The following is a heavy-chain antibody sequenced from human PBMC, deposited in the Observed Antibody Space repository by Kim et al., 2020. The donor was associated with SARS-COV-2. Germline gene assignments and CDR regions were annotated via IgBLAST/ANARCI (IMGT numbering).Heavy chain of an antibody. D-gene: IGHD5-18*01. Sequence: GGSLRLSCAASGFTFSSYSMNWVRQAPGKGLEWVSSISSSSSYIYYADSVKGRFTISRDNAKNSLYLQMNSLRAEDTAVYYCARDLGGYSYGSQYDYYFDYWGQGTLVTVSS. CDR2: ISSSSSYI. CDR3: ARDLGGYSYGSQYDYYFDY. CDR1: GFTFSSYS. J-gene: IGHJ4*02. V-gene: IGHV3-21*01.